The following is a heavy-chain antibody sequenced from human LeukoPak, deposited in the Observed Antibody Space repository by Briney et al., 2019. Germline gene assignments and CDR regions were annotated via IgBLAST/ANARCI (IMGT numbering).Heavy chain of an antibody. Sequence: GASVKVSCKASGYTFTSYYMHWVRQAPGQGLEWMGIINPSGGSTSYAQKFQGRVTMTRDMSTSTVYMEPSSLRSEDTAVYYCARDRDWNYYFDYWGQGTLVTVSS. CDR3: ARDRDWNYYFDY. J-gene: IGHJ4*02. V-gene: IGHV1-46*01. CDR1: GYTFTSYY. CDR2: INPSGGST. D-gene: IGHD1-1*01.